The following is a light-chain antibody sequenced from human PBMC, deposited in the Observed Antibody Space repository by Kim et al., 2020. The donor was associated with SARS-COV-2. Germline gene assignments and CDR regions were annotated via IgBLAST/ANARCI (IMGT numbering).Light chain of an antibody. CDR3: QVWDSGSDHRV. V-gene: IGLV3-21*04. CDR2: YDS. J-gene: IGLJ3*02. CDR1: NIGSKS. Sequence: YELTQPPSVSVAPGKTARITCGGNNIGSKSVHWYQQKPGQAPVLVIYYDSDRPSGIPERFPGSNSGNTATLTISRVEAGDEADYYCQVWDSGSDHRVFGGGTQLTVL.